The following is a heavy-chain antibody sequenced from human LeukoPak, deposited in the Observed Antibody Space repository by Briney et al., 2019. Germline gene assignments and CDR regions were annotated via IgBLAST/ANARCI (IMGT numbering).Heavy chain of an antibody. CDR1: GFMFSSYG. CDR3: ARGGAYGSGSYLAD. V-gene: IGHV3-23*01. Sequence: GGSLRLSCAASGFMFSSYGMSWVRQAPGKGLDWVSSIAGSGYSTNYADSVKGRFTISRDYSKSTLYLQMNSLRDDDTAIYYCARGGAYGSGSYLADWGQGILVTVSS. CDR2: IAGSGYST. J-gene: IGHJ4*02. D-gene: IGHD3-10*01.